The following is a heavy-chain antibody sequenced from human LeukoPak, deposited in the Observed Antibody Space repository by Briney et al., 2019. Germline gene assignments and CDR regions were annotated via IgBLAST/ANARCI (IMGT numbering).Heavy chain of an antibody. D-gene: IGHD3-9*01. Sequence: SETLSLTCTVSGASMSDYYWSWIRQPPGKGLEWIGYIYYTGSTNCNTSLKSRVTMSVDTSKNQISLKLSSVTAADSAVYYCVRRVRYFGQNDYWGQGTLVTVSS. J-gene: IGHJ4*02. CDR3: VRRVRYFGQNDY. CDR1: GASMSDYY. CDR2: IYYTGST. V-gene: IGHV4-59*08.